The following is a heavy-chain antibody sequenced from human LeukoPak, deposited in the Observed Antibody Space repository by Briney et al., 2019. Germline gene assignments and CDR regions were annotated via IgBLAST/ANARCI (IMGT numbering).Heavy chain of an antibody. CDR1: GYSISSGYY. Sequence: SSETLSLTCTVSGYSISSGYYWGWIRQPPGKGLEWIESIYHSGSTYYNPSLKSRVTISVDTSKNQFSLKLRSVTAADTAVYYCARDSRRELLHAFDIWGQGTMVTVSS. CDR3: ARDSRRELLHAFDI. D-gene: IGHD1-26*01. J-gene: IGHJ3*02. CDR2: IYHSGST. V-gene: IGHV4-38-2*02.